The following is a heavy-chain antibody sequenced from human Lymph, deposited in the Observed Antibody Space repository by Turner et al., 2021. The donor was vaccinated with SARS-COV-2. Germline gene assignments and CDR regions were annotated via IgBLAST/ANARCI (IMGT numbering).Heavy chain of an antibody. CDR3: ARETVNNWVDP. Sequence: QVQLQESGPRLVKPLETLSLTCTVSGGSMNSNYWSWIRQPPGKRLEWIGYIYYSGSTNYNPSLESRVTISIDTSRNQFSLNLTSVTAADTAICYSARETVNNWVDPWGQGTLVTVSS. J-gene: IGHJ5*02. CDR1: GGSMNSNY. D-gene: IGHD2-21*02. CDR2: IYYSGST. V-gene: IGHV4-59*01.